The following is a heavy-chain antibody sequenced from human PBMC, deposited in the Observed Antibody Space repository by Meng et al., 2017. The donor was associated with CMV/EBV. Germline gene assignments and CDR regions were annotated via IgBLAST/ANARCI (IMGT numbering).Heavy chain of an antibody. D-gene: IGHD6-13*01. CDR1: GGFFSGYY. V-gene: IGHV4-34*01. J-gene: IGHJ6*02. CDR3: ARGLIAAAGTSRYDYYYYGMDV. CDR2: INHSGST. Sequence: SETLSLICAVYGGFFSGYYWSWIRQPPGKGLEWIGEINHSGSTNYNPSLKSRVTISVDTSKNQFSLKLSSVAAADTAVYYCARGLIAAAGTSRYDYYYYGMDVWGQGTTVTVSS.